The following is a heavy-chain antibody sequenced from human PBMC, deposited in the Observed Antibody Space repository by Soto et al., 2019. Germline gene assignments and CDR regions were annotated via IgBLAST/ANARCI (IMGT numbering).Heavy chain of an antibody. CDR2: IKQDGSQK. D-gene: IGHD3-3*01. CDR1: GFPFSTYS. CDR3: ARDSLLKSQPIYRYYYYGMDV. V-gene: IGHV3-7*03. Sequence: SLGLSCASSGFPFSTYSMTWVRQAPGKGLEWVANIKQDGSQKYYVDSVKGRFTISRDNTKNSLYLLMNSLRVEDTAVYYCARDSLLKSQPIYRYYYYGMDVWGQGTTVTVSS. J-gene: IGHJ6*02.